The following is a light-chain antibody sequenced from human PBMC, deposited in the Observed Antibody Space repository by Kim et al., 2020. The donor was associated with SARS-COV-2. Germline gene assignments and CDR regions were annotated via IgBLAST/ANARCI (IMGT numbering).Light chain of an antibody. V-gene: IGKV3-20*01. Sequence: SPGERATLSGRASQSVSSSYLAWYQQKPGQAPRLLIYGASSRATGIPDRFSGSGSGTDFTLTISRLEPEDFAVYYCQQYGSSPPYSFGQGTKLEI. CDR2: GAS. J-gene: IGKJ2*03. CDR3: QQYGSSPPYS. CDR1: QSVSSSY.